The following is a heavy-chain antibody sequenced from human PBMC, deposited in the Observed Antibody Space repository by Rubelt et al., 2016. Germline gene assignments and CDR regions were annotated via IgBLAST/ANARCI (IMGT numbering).Heavy chain of an antibody. Sequence: QLQLQESGPGLVKPSETLSLTCTVSGDSISSINYYWGWIRQPPGKGLEWIGSVFYRGNTYYNPSLESRVTLLVDTSKTQFSLKLSSVTAADTAEYRCASCGGAVRCYDAFDIWGQGKMVTVSS. CDR3: ASCGGAVRCYDAFDI. J-gene: IGHJ3*02. D-gene: IGHD2-21*01. V-gene: IGHV4-39*07. CDR2: VFYRGNT. CDR1: GDSISSINYY.